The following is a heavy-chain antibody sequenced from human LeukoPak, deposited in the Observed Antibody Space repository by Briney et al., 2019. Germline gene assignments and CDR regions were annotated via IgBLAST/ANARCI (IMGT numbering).Heavy chain of an antibody. D-gene: IGHD5/OR15-5a*01. CDR3: ARQRTTGYSVSAFDM. Sequence: GESLKISCKGSGYSFTSYLIGWVPQMPGKGLEWMGFIYPDDSHTRYSPSFEGQVTTSADKSINTAYLQWSRLRASDTAMYYCARQRTTGYSVSAFDMWGQGTLVTASS. V-gene: IGHV5-51*01. CDR2: IYPDDSHT. J-gene: IGHJ3*02. CDR1: GYSFTSYL.